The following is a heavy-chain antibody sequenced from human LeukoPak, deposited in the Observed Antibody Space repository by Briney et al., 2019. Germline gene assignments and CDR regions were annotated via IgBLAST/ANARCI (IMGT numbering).Heavy chain of an antibody. J-gene: IGHJ4*02. Sequence: SETLSLTCTVSGGSISSSSYYWGWIRQPPGKGLEWIGSIYYSGSTYYNPSLKSRVTISVDTSKNQFSLKLSSVTAADTAVYYCSNWNQEGYYFDYWGQGTLVTASS. CDR2: IYYSGST. CDR3: SNWNQEGYYFDY. CDR1: GGSISSSSYY. V-gene: IGHV4-39*01. D-gene: IGHD1-20*01.